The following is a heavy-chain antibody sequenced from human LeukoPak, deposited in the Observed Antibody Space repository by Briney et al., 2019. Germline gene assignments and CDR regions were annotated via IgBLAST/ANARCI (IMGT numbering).Heavy chain of an antibody. CDR3: ARESWDTAMVTDYYYYYYMDV. CDR2: IYYSGST. V-gene: IGHV4-59*11. Sequence: PSETLSLTCTVSGGSISSHYWSWIRQPPGKGLEWIGYIYYSGSTNYNPSLKSRVTISVDTSKNQFSLKLSSVTAADTAVYYCARESWDTAMVTDYYYYYYMDVWGKGTTVTVSS. J-gene: IGHJ6*03. D-gene: IGHD5-18*01. CDR1: GGSISSHY.